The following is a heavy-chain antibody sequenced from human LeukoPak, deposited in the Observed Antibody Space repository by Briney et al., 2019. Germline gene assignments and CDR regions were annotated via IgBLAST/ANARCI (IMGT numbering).Heavy chain of an antibody. J-gene: IGHJ4*02. CDR3: ARLRYGDLDY. CDR2: INPNSGVT. Sequence: ASVKVSCKASGYVFTGYYMHWVRRAPGQRLEWMGWINPNSGVTNYAQKFQGRVTMTTDTSISTAYMELNSLRSDDTAVYYCARLRYGDLDYWGQGTLVTVSS. V-gene: IGHV1-2*02. D-gene: IGHD4-17*01. CDR1: GYVFTGYY.